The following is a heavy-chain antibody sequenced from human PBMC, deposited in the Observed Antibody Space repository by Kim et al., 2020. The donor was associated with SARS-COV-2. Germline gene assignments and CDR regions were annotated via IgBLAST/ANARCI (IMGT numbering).Heavy chain of an antibody. Sequence: SVKVSCKASGGTFSSYAISWVRQAPGQGLEWMGRIIPILGIANYAQKFQGRVTITADKSTSTAYMELSSLRSEDTAVYYCARDLVDDCTNGVCYSYWFDPWGQGTLVTVSS. CDR1: GGTFSSYA. V-gene: IGHV1-69*04. CDR3: ARDLVDDCTNGVCYSYWFDP. D-gene: IGHD2-8*01. CDR2: IIPILGIA. J-gene: IGHJ5*02.